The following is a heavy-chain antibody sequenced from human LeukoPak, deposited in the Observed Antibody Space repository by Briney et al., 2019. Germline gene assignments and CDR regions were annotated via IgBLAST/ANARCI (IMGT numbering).Heavy chain of an antibody. D-gene: IGHD1-26*01. CDR3: AGKSGRYKGFDY. V-gene: IGHV3-53*01. CDR1: GFSVSNDY. J-gene: IGHJ4*02. Sequence: PGGSLRLSCAASGFSVSNDYTSWVRQAPGKGLEWISVIYSGSNTYYADSVKGRFAISRDNSKNTLYLLMNSLRAEDTAVYYCAGKSGRYKGFDYWGLGTLGPVSS. CDR2: IYSGSNT.